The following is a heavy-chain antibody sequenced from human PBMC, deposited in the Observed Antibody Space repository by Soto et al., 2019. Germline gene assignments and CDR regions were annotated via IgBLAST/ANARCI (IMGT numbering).Heavy chain of an antibody. CDR3: ARMLRGAAAYSFGANDAFDA. V-gene: IGHV2-70*01. CDR1: GFSLNTNGMY. CDR2: IDWEDDK. J-gene: IGHJ5*02. Sequence: SGPTLVNPRQTLTLTCTFSGFSLNTNGMYVSWIRQSPGKAPEWLAIIDWEDDKFYSTSLKTRLTISRDTSKNQVFLKMTDMSPADTATYFCARMLRGAAAYSFGANDAFDAWGQGTLVTVSS. D-gene: IGHD2-21*01.